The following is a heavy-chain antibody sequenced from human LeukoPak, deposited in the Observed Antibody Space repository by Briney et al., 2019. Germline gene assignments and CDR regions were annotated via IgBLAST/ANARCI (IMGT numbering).Heavy chain of an antibody. CDR3: ARFYRGPMVVTEYYFDY. D-gene: IGHD2-21*02. CDR2: ISGNSIYI. V-gene: IGHV3-21*01. CDR1: GFTFSTYS. Sequence: GGSLRLSCAASGFTFSTYSMNWVRQAPGKGLEWVSSISGNSIYIYYADSVKGRFTISRDNAKNSLYLQMNTLRAEDTAVYYCARFYRGPMVVTEYYFDYWGQGTLVTVSS. J-gene: IGHJ4*02.